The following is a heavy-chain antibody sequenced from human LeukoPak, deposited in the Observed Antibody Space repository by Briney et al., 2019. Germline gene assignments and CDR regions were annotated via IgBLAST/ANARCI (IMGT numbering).Heavy chain of an antibody. D-gene: IGHD6-19*01. Sequence: WGSLRLSCAASGFTFSSYGMHWVRQAPGKGLEWVAVIWYDGSNIYYADSVKGRFTISRDNSKNTLYLQMNSLRAEDTAVYYCARDSQQWLVPDDYWGQGTLVTVSS. CDR3: ARDSQQWLVPDDY. V-gene: IGHV3-33*01. CDR2: IWYDGSNI. CDR1: GFTFSSYG. J-gene: IGHJ4*02.